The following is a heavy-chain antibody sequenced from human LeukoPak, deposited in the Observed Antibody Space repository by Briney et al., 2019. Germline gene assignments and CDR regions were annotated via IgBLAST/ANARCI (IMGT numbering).Heavy chain of an antibody. V-gene: IGHV1-69*05. CDR1: GGTFSSYA. CDR2: IIPIFGTA. J-gene: IGHJ4*02. Sequence: SVKVSCKASGGTFSSYAISWVRQAPGQGLEWMGRIIPIFGTANYAQKFLGRVTITTDESTSTAYMELSGLRSEDTAVYYCASLTTVTTGDDYWGQGTLVTVSS. CDR3: ASLTTVTTGDDY. D-gene: IGHD4-17*01.